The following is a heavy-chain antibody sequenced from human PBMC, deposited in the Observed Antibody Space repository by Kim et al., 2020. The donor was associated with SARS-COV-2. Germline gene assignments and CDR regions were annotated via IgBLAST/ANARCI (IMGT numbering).Heavy chain of an antibody. CDR2: ISYDGSNK. J-gene: IGHJ6*02. D-gene: IGHD2-15*01. Sequence: GGSLRLSCAASGFTFSSYAMHWVRQAPGKGLEWVAVISYDGSNKYYADSVKGRFTISRDNSKNTLYLQMNSLRAEDTAVYYCARDEADIVVVVAATSYGMDVWGQGTTVTVSS. CDR3: ARDEADIVVVVAATSYGMDV. CDR1: GFTFSSYA. V-gene: IGHV3-30*04.